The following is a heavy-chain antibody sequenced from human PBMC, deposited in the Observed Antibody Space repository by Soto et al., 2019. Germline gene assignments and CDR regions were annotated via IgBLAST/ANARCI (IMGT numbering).Heavy chain of an antibody. D-gene: IGHD6-19*01. Sequence: ASVKVSCKASEYTFTSYVMHWVRQAPGQSLEWIGWINAGNGHAKYSQKFQGRVTMTTDTSTSTAYMELRSLRSDDTAVYYCARDRIAVAGLFDYWGQGTLVTVSS. V-gene: IGHV1-3*01. CDR3: ARDRIAVAGLFDY. CDR2: INAGNGHA. J-gene: IGHJ4*02. CDR1: EYTFTSYV.